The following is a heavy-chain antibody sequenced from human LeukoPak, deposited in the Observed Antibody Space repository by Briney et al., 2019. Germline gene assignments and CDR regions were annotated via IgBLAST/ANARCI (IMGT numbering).Heavy chain of an antibody. Sequence: ASVKVSCKASGYTFTSYGISWVRQAPGQGLEWMGWISAYNGNTNYAQKLQGRVTMTTDTSTSTAYMELRSLRSDDTAVYYCARADYYDSSGYYGGIDYWGQGALVTVSS. CDR3: ARADYYDSSGYYGGIDY. J-gene: IGHJ4*02. CDR1: GYTFTSYG. D-gene: IGHD3-22*01. CDR2: ISAYNGNT. V-gene: IGHV1-18*01.